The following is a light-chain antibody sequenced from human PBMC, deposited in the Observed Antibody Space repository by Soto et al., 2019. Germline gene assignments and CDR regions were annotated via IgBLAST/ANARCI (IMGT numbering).Light chain of an antibody. CDR2: VAS. Sequence: DIQMTQSPSSLSASVGDRVTITCRASQSISRYLNWYQQKPGKAPQLLIFVASSLQSGVPSRFSGSGSGTDFTLTISSLQPEDFGTYFCQQRFRTPSTFCQGTKVEIK. V-gene: IGKV1-39*01. CDR3: QQRFRTPST. CDR1: QSISRY. J-gene: IGKJ1*01.